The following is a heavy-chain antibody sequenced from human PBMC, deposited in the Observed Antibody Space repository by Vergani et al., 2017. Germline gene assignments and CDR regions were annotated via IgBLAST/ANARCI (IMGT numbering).Heavy chain of an antibody. CDR2: IYYSGRT. D-gene: IGHD2-8*02. Sequence: QVQLQESGPGLVKPSQTLSLTCTVSGGSISSGGYYWSWIRQHPGKGLEWIGYIYYSGRTYYNPSLKSRVTISVDTSKNPFSLQLSSVTAADTAVYYCASCGTGRGGPGTVKGYFDYWGQGTLVTVPS. CDR1: GGSISSGGYY. J-gene: IGHJ4*02. V-gene: IGHV4-31*03. CDR3: ASCGTGRGGPGTVKGYFDY.